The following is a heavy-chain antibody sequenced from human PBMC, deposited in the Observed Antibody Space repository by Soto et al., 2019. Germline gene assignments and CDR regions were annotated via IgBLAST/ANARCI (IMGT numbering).Heavy chain of an antibody. CDR2: INHSGST. Sequence: QVQLQQWGAGLLKPSETLSLTCAVYGGSFSGYYWSWIRQPPGKGLEWIGEINHSGSTNYNPSLKRRVTISVDTSKNQFSLKLSSVTAADTAVYYCARGKQQLGGPTYWYFDLWGRGDFDLWGRGTLVTVSS. CDR3: ARGKQQLGGPTYWYFDLWGRGDFDL. J-gene: IGHJ2*01. V-gene: IGHV4-34*01. CDR1: GGSFSGYY. D-gene: IGHD6-13*01.